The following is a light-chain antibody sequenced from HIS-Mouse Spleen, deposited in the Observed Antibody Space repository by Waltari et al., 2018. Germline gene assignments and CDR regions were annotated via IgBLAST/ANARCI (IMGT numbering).Light chain of an antibody. CDR3: QVWDSSSDHVV. J-gene: IGLJ2*01. Sequence: SYVLTQPPSVSVAPGKTARITCGGNNIGSKSVHGYQQKPGQAPVPAVYDDSDRPSGIPERFSGSNSGNTATLTISRVEAGDEADYYCQVWDSSSDHVVFGGGTKLTVL. CDR1: NIGSKS. V-gene: IGLV3-21*03. CDR2: DDS.